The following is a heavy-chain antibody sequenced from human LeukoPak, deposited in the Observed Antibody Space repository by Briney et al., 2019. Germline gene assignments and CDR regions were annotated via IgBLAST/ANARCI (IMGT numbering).Heavy chain of an antibody. Sequence: ASVKVSCKASGYTFTGYYMHWVRQAPGQGLEWMGWINPNSGGTNYAQKFQGRVTMTRGTSISTAYMELSRLRSDDTAVYYCARDYDSSGYYRSFDYWGQGTLVTVSS. J-gene: IGHJ4*02. CDR2: INPNSGGT. V-gene: IGHV1-2*02. D-gene: IGHD3-22*01. CDR1: GYTFTGYY. CDR3: ARDYDSSGYYRSFDY.